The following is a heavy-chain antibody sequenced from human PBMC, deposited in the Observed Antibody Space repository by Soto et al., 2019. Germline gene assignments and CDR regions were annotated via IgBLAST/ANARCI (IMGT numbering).Heavy chain of an antibody. CDR3: AKVCFGESGAVGYFDY. D-gene: IGHD3-10*01. Sequence: EVQLLESGGGLVQPGGSLRLSCAASGFTFSSYAMSWVRQAPGKGLEWVSAISGSGGSTYYADSVKGRFTISRDNSKNTLYLQMNSLRAEDTAVYYCAKVCFGESGAVGYFDYWGQGTLVTVSS. J-gene: IGHJ4*02. CDR1: GFTFSSYA. V-gene: IGHV3-23*01. CDR2: ISGSGGST.